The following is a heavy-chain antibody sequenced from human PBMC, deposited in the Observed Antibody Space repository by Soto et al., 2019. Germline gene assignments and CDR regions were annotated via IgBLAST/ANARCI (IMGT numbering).Heavy chain of an antibody. J-gene: IGHJ4*02. V-gene: IGHV3-33*01. CDR3: ARDWGYCSSTSCTTYDY. CDR1: GFTFSSYG. CDR2: IWYDGSNK. Sequence: GGSLRLSCAASGFTFSSYGMHWVRQAPGKGLEWVAVIWYDGSNKYYADSVKGRFTISRDNSKNTLYLQMNSLRAEDTAVYYCARDWGYCSSTSCTTYDYWGQGTLVTVSS. D-gene: IGHD2-2*01.